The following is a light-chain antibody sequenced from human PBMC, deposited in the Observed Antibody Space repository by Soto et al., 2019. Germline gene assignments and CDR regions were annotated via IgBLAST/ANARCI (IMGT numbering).Light chain of an antibody. CDR1: QSVRTY. V-gene: IGKV3-11*01. Sequence: EIVMTQSPATLSVSPGERATLSCRASQSVRTYVAWYQQKAGQAPRLLIYDASNRATGIPARFSGSGSGTDFTLAISSLEPEDLAVYYCQQRGTFGPGTKVDIK. CDR3: QQRGT. CDR2: DAS. J-gene: IGKJ3*01.